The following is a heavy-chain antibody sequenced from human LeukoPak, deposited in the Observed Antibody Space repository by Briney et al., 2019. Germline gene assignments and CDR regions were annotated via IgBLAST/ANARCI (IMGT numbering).Heavy chain of an antibody. Sequence: GASVKVSCKASGYTFTSYVVNWVRQATGQGLEWMGWVNPNSGHTGYAQKFQGRVTMTTNTSISTAYMELSSLRSEDTAVYYCARGAPGSYCSGGSCPYFDYWGQGTLVSVSS. CDR1: GYTFTSYV. V-gene: IGHV1-8*01. J-gene: IGHJ4*02. CDR2: VNPNSGHT. D-gene: IGHD2-15*01. CDR3: ARGAPGSYCSGGSCPYFDY.